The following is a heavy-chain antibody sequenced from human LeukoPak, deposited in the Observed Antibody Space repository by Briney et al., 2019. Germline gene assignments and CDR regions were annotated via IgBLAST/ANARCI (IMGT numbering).Heavy chain of an antibody. CDR3: ARGSTYYDSSGQVPFDY. V-gene: IGHV3-48*01. CDR2: ISGSSSTI. J-gene: IGHJ4*02. D-gene: IGHD3-22*01. Sequence: GGSLRLSCAASGFTFSSYAMNWVRQAPGKGLEWGSYISGSSSTIYYADSVKGRFTISRDNGKNTLYLQMNSLRAEDTAAYYCARGSTYYDSSGQVPFDYWGQGTLVTVS. CDR1: GFTFSSYA.